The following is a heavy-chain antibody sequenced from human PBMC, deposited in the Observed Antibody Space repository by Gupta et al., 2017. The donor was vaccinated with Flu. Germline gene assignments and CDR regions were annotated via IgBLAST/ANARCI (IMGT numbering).Heavy chain of an antibody. CDR1: GFGFSSYD. J-gene: IGHJ5*02. Sequence: EVQLVESAGGLVQPGGSLRLSCVASGFGFSSYDMNWVRQAPGKGLEWVSYISSGGITINYADSVKGRFTISRDNAKNSLYLQMNSLRADDTAVYYCAPYRAWLDPWGQGTLVTVSS. V-gene: IGHV3-48*03. D-gene: IGHD3-16*02. CDR3: APYRAWLDP. CDR2: ISSGGITI.